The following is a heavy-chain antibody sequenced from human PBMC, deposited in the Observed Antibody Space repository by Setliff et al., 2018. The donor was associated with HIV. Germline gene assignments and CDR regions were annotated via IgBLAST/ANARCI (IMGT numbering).Heavy chain of an antibody. CDR3: ARDVKMETDY. V-gene: IGHV4-39*07. Sequence: LSLTCTVSGGSISNSRYYWSWIRQPPGKGLEWIGEINHSGSTNYNPSLKSRVTISVDTSKNQFSLKLSSVTAADTAVYYCARDVKMETDYWGQGTLVTVSS. J-gene: IGHJ4*02. CDR1: GGSISNSRYY. CDR2: INHSGST. D-gene: IGHD3-3*01.